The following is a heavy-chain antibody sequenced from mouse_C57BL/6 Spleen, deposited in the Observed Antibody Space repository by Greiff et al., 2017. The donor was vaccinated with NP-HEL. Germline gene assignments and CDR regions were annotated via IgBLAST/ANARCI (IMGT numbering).Heavy chain of an antibody. CDR3: ARWGDYSNYVEY. V-gene: IGHV1-42*01. D-gene: IGHD2-5*01. J-gene: IGHJ2*01. CDR1: GYSFTGYY. CDR2: INPSTGDT. Sequence: EVQLQQSGPELVKPGASVKISCKASGYSFTGYYMNWVKQSPDKSLEWIGEINPSTGDTTYNQKFKAKATLTVDKSSSTAYMQLKSLTSEDSAVYYCARWGDYSNYVEYWGQGTTLTVSS.